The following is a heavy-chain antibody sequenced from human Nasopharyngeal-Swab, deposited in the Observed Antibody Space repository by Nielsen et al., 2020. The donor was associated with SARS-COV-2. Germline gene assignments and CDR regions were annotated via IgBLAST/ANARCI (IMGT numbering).Heavy chain of an antibody. CDR1: GFTFRNYW. CDR2: IKQDGSKK. Sequence: GESLKISCSASGFTFRNYWMTWVRQAPGKGLEWVANIKQDGSKKNYVDSVKGRFTISRDDAMNSLYLQMNSLRAEDTAVYYCATHNDYRFENWGQGTLVSVSS. V-gene: IGHV3-7*05. D-gene: IGHD4-11*01. CDR3: ATHNDYRFEN. J-gene: IGHJ4*02.